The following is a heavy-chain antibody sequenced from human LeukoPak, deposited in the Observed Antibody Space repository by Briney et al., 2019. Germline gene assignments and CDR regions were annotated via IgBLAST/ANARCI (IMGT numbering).Heavy chain of an antibody. D-gene: IGHD3-3*01. V-gene: IGHV1-2*02. CDR2: INPNSGGT. CDR3: ARDGNVGYYDFWSGRPDAFDI. Sequence: GASVKVSCKASGYTFTGYYMHWVRQAPGQGLEWMGWINPNSGGTNYAQKFQGRVTMTRDTSISTAYMELSRLRSDDTAVYYCARDGNVGYYDFWSGRPDAFDIWGQGTMVTVSS. CDR1: GYTFTGYY. J-gene: IGHJ3*02.